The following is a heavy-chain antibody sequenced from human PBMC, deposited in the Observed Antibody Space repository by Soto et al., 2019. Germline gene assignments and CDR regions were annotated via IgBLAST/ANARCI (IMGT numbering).Heavy chain of an antibody. D-gene: IGHD3-3*01. CDR1: GFTFSSYA. Sequence: EVQLLESGGGLVQPGGSLRLSCAASGFTFSSYAMSWVRQAPGKGLEWVSAISGSGGSTYYADSVKGRFTISRDNSKNTLYLQRNSLRAEDTAVYYCAKGPGYDFWSGYYLGYFQHWGQGTLVTVSS. J-gene: IGHJ1*01. CDR2: ISGSGGST. CDR3: AKGPGYDFWSGYYLGYFQH. V-gene: IGHV3-23*01.